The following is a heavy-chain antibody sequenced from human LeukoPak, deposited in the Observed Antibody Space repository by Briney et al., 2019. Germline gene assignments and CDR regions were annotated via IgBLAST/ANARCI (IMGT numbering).Heavy chain of an antibody. D-gene: IGHD4-17*01. Sequence: SQTLSLTCAISGDGVSSNSAAWNWIRQSPSRGLEWLGRTYYRSNWFNDFALSVKSRITINPDTSKNQFSLQLNSVTPDDTAVYYCAKNYGDSNWFDPWGQGTLVTVSS. CDR3: AKNYGDSNWFDP. J-gene: IGHJ5*02. V-gene: IGHV6-1*01. CDR2: TYYRSNWFN. CDR1: GDGVSSNSAA.